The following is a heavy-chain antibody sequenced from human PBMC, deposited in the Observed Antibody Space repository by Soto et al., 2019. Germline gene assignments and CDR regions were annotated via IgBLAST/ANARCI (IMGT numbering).Heavy chain of an antibody. CDR1: GGSISSGGYY. CDR3: ARESPHASYSSSWYYFDY. D-gene: IGHD6-13*01. V-gene: IGHV4-31*03. Sequence: LSLTCTVSGGSISSGGYYWSWIRQHPGKGLEWIGYIYYSGSTYYNPSLKSRVTISVDTSKNQFSLKLSSVTAADTAVYYCARESPHASYSSSWYYFDYWGQGTLVTVSS. CDR2: IYYSGST. J-gene: IGHJ4*02.